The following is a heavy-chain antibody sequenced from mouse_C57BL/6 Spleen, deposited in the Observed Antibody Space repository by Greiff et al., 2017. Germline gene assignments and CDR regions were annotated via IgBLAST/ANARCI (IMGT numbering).Heavy chain of an antibody. V-gene: IGHV12-3*01. J-gene: IGHJ4*01. CDR3: AGDSSGDYYAMDY. D-gene: IGHD3-2*02. CDR2: ITHSGET. CDR1: GFPITSGYY. Sequence: VQLQESGPGLVKPSQSLFLTCSITGFPITSGYYWIWIRQSPGKPLEWMGYITHSGETFYNPSLQSPISITRETSKNQFFLQLNSVTTEDTAMYYCAGDSSGDYYAMDYWGQGTSVTVSS.